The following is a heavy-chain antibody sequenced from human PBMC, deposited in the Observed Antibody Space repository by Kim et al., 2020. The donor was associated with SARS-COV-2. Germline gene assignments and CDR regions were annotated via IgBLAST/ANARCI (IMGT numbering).Heavy chain of an antibody. Sequence: YYNYAASVKGRITINSDTSKNQFSRQLNSVTPEDTAVYYCARGSNSAFDSWGQGTLVTVSS. CDR2: YY. CDR3: ARGSNSAFDS. J-gene: IGHJ4*02. V-gene: IGHV6-1*01. D-gene: IGHD3-10*01.